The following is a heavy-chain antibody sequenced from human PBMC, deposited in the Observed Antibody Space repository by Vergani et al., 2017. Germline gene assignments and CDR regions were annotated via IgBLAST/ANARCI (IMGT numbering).Heavy chain of an antibody. V-gene: IGHV3-74*01. CDR1: GFSFSGYW. D-gene: IGHD5-12*01. CDR3: VRARCSGPCFMSNWFDS. J-gene: IGHJ5*01. CDR2: IKSAGSIT. Sequence: EVQLVESGGGLIPPGGSLRLSCEGSGFSFSGYWMHWVRQSPEKGLVWVSRIKSAGSITNYADSVKGRFTISRDNAKNTLYLELNSLRGDDTAIYYCVRARCSGPCFMSNWFDSWGQGTLVTVSS.